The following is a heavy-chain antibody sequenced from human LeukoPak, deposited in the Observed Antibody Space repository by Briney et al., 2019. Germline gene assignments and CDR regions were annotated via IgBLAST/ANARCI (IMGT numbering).Heavy chain of an antibody. Sequence: GGSLRLSCAASGFTFSSYGMHWVRQAPGKGLEWVSAISGSGGSTYYADSVKGRFTISRDNSKNTLYLQMNSLRAEDTAVYYCASGAPITIFGVGTFDYWGQGTLVTVSS. D-gene: IGHD3-3*01. CDR2: ISGSGGST. CDR1: GFTFSSYG. J-gene: IGHJ4*02. V-gene: IGHV3-23*01. CDR3: ASGAPITIFGVGTFDY.